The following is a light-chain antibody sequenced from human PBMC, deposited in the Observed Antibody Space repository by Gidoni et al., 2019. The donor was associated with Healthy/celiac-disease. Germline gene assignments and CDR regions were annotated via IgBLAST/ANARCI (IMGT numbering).Light chain of an antibody. V-gene: IGLV2-18*02. CDR3: SSYTSSSTFEV. CDR2: EVS. Sequence: QSALTQPPSVSGSPGQSVTISCTGTSSDVGSYNRVSWYQQPPGTAPKLMIYEVSNRPSGVPDRFSGSKSGNTDSLTISGLQAEDEADYYCSSYTSSSTFEVFGGGTKLTVL. CDR1: SSDVGSYNR. J-gene: IGLJ2*01.